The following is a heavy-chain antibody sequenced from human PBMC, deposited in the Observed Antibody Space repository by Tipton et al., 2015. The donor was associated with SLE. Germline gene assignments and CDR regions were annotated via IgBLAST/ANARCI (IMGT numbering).Heavy chain of an antibody. V-gene: IGHV4-59*01. CDR3: ARGSWIVGSHIPFDY. J-gene: IGHJ4*02. Sequence: TLSLTCTVSGDSINDYFWSWIRQPAGKGLEWIGYIYYSGRTNYNPSLKSRVTISVDTSKNQFSLKLSSVTAADTAVYYCARGSWIVGSHIPFDYWGQGTLVTVSS. CDR2: IYYSGRT. CDR1: GDSINDYF. D-gene: IGHD1-26*01.